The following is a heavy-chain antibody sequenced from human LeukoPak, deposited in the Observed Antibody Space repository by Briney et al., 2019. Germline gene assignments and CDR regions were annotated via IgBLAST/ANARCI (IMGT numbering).Heavy chain of an antibody. CDR3: ARDLYYYDSSGYGDY. CDR1: GYTFTSYG. Sequence: VASVKVSCKASGYTFTSYGISWVRQAPGQGLEWMGWISAYNGNTNYAQKLQGRVTMTTDTSTSTAYMELRSLRSDDTAVYYCARDLYYYDSSGYGDYWGQGTLVTVSS. V-gene: IGHV1-18*01. CDR2: ISAYNGNT. J-gene: IGHJ4*02. D-gene: IGHD3-22*01.